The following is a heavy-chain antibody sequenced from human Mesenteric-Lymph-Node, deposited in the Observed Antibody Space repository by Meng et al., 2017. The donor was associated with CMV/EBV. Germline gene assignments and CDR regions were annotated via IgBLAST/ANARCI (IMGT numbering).Heavy chain of an antibody. D-gene: IGHD6-6*01. CDR3: AIAARGDYYYGMDV. CDR2: ISGSGGNT. V-gene: IGHV3-23*01. J-gene: IGHJ6*02. CDR1: GFAFSSYA. Sequence: GGSLRLSCAASGFAFSSYAMSWVRQAPGKGLEWVSTISGSGGNTYYADSVEGRFTISRDNSKNTLYLQMNSLRAEDTAVYYCAIAARGDYYYGMDVWGQGTTVTISS.